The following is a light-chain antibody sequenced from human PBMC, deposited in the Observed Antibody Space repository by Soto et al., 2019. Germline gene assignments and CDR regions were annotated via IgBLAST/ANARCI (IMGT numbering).Light chain of an antibody. V-gene: IGKV2-28*01. J-gene: IGKJ1*01. Sequence: DIVMTQSPLSLPVTPGEPASISCRSSQSLLNSNGYNYFHWYLQKPGQSPQVLIYLGSNRASGVPDRFSGSGSGTYFTLKISRVEAEDVGVYYCMQARQTPWTFGQGTKVDIK. CDR2: LGS. CDR1: QSLLNSNGYNY. CDR3: MQARQTPWT.